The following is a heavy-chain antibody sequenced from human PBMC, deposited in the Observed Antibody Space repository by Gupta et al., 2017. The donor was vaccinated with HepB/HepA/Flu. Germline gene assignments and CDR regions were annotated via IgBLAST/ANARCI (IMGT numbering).Heavy chain of an antibody. CDR3: AGLSRTGRVDY. V-gene: IGHV3-53*01. D-gene: IGHD3-3*02. CDR2: IYSGGIT. Sequence: GSLRLSCAASGFTVSNNYVCWVRQAPGKGLEWISVIYSGGITHYADSVKGRFTISRDNSKNTVYLQMNSLRAEDTALYYCAGLSRTGRVDYWGQGTLVTVAS. CDR1: GFTVSNNY. J-gene: IGHJ4*02.